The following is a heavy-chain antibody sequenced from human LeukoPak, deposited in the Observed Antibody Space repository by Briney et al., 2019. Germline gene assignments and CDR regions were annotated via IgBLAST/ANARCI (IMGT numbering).Heavy chain of an antibody. Sequence: GASVKVSCKASGGTFSSYAVSWVRQAPGQGLEWMGGIIPIFGTANYAQKFQGRVTITADESTSTAYMELSSLRPEDTAVYYCAREIGSKFDYWGQGTLVTVSS. J-gene: IGHJ4*02. CDR1: GGTFSSYA. D-gene: IGHD6-25*01. CDR3: AREIGSKFDY. V-gene: IGHV1-69*13. CDR2: IIPIFGTA.